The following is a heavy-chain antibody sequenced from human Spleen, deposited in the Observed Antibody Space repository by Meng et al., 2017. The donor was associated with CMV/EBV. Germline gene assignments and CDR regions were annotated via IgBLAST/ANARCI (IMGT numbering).Heavy chain of an antibody. CDR1: GGSISSYY. CDR3: ARTGSLSYYYGFDV. J-gene: IGHJ6*02. D-gene: IGHD3-9*01. CDR2: IDYSGSA. V-gene: IGHV4-59*01. Sequence: GSLRLSCKVSGGSISSYYWSWIRQPPGKGLEWIGYIDYSGSAKYNPSLKTRVTISVDTSKNHFSLKLSSVTAADTAVYYCARTGSLSYYYGFDVWGQGTTVTVSS.